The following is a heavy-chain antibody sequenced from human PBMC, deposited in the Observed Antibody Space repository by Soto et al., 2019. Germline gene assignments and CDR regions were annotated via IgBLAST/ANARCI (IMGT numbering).Heavy chain of an antibody. CDR2: INREGSST. V-gene: IGHV3-74*01. CDR3: ARDPAPIGWYDY. J-gene: IGHJ4*02. Sequence: PGGSLRLSCAASGFTLSSYWMHWVRQVPGKGLAWVSRINREGSSTSYADSVKGRFTISRDSAKNTLYLQMNSLRAEDTAVYYCARDPAPIGWYDYWGQGTLVTVSS. CDR1: GFTLSSYW. D-gene: IGHD6-19*01.